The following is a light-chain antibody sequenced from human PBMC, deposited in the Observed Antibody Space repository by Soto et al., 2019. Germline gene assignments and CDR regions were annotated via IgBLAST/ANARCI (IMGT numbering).Light chain of an antibody. CDR2: EVS. CDR3: SSYTSSSTDVV. V-gene: IGLV2-14*01. CDR1: SSDVGGYNY. J-gene: IGLJ2*01. Sequence: QSALTQPASVSGSPGQSITISCTGNSSDVGGYNYVSWYQQHPGKAPKLMIYEVSNRPSGVSNRFSGSKSGNTASLTISGLQAEDEADYYCSSYTSSSTDVVFGGGTKVTVL.